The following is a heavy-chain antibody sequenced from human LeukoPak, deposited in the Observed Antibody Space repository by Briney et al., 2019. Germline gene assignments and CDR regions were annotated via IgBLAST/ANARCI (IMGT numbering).Heavy chain of an antibody. CDR3: AELGITMIGGV. J-gene: IGHJ6*04. Sequence: GGSLRLSCAASGFTFSSYEMNWVRQAPGKGLEWVSYISSSGSTIYYADSVKGRFTISRYNAKNSLYLQMNGLRAEDTAVYYCAELGITMIGGVRGKGTTVTISS. D-gene: IGHD3-10*02. V-gene: IGHV3-48*03. CDR1: GFTFSSYE. CDR2: ISSSGSTI.